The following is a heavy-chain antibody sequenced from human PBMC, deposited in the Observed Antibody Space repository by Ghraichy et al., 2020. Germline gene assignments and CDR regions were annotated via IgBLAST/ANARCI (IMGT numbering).Heavy chain of an antibody. V-gene: IGHV4-34*01. CDR1: GGSLSDYF. Sequence: SETLSLTCDVFGGSLSDYFWSWIRQPPGKGLEWIGEISHSGRTYYNPSLRSRVTLSVDASKNQFSLKLSSVTAADTAVYYCARNDNVYYYMDLWGKGTTVTVSS. CDR2: ISHSGRT. J-gene: IGHJ6*03. CDR3: ARNDNVYYYMDL. D-gene: IGHD1-1*01.